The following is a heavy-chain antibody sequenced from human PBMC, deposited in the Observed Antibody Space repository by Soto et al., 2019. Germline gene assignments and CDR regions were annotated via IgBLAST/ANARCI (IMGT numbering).Heavy chain of an antibody. CDR3: ARVAVAGSIDYYYGMDV. CDR2: ISYDGSNK. D-gene: IGHD6-19*01. J-gene: IGHJ6*02. CDR1: GFTFSSFA. Sequence: GGSLRLSCAASGFTFSSFAMHWVRQAPGKGLEWVAVISYDGSNKYYADSVKGRFTISRDNSKNTLYLQMNSLRAEDTAVYYCARVAVAGSIDYYYGMDVWGQGTTVTVS. V-gene: IGHV3-30-3*01.